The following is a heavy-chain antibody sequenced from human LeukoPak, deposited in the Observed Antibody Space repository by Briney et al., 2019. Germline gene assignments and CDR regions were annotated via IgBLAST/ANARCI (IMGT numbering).Heavy chain of an antibody. CDR2: ISHDGSNK. D-gene: IGHD1-26*01. Sequence: PGGSLRLSCAASGLTFTSYAMHWVRQAPGKGLEWVALISHDGSNKDYGDSVKGRFTISRDNSKNTLYLQMNSLKPEDTAVYYCAREGVVGAILGYWGQGSLVTVS. CDR1: GLTFTSYA. J-gene: IGHJ4*02. CDR3: AREGVVGAILGY. V-gene: IGHV3-30*04.